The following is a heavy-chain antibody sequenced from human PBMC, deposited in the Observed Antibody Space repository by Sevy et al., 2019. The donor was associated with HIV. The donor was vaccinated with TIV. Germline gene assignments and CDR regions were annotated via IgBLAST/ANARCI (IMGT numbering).Heavy chain of an antibody. CDR2: INPNSGGT. CDR1: GYTFTGYY. V-gene: IGHV1-2*02. J-gene: IGHJ4*02. D-gene: IGHD1-26*01. CDR3: AGDLGGGYAY. Sequence: PGASVKVSCKASGYTFTGYYMHWVRQAPGQGLEWMGWINPNSGGTNYAQKFQGRVTMTRDTSISTAYMGLSRLRSDDTAVYYCAGDLGGGYAYWGQGTLVTVSS.